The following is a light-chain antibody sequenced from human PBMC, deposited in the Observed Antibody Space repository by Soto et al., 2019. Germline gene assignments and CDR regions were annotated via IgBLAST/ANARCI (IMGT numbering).Light chain of an antibody. CDR1: ALPKQY. V-gene: IGLV3-25*02. J-gene: IGLJ2*01. Sequence: SSELTQPPSVSVSSGQTATITCSGAALPKQYAYWYQQKPGQAPVIVIYKDIERPSGIPERFSGSSSGTTVTLTITGVQAEDEADYYCQSADSSGNYQVFGGGTKLTVL. CDR3: QSADSSGNYQV. CDR2: KDI.